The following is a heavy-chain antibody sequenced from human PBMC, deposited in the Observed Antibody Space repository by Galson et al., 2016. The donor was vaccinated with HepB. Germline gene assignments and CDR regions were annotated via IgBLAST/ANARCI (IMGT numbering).Heavy chain of an antibody. J-gene: IGHJ3*02. CDR1: GYTFSSYG. Sequence: SVKVSCKASGYTFSSYGISWVRQAPGQGLEWMGWISVYNGDTNYAQKFQGRVTMTTDTSTSTAYMELRSLRSDDTAVYYCARAQWLDDAFDIWGQGTMVTVSS. CDR2: ISVYNGDT. D-gene: IGHD6-19*01. V-gene: IGHV1-18*04. CDR3: ARAQWLDDAFDI.